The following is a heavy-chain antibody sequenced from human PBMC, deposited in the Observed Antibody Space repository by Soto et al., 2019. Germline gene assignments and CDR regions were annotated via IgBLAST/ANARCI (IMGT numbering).Heavy chain of an antibody. Sequence: QVQLVQSGAEVKKPGASVKVSCKASGYLFTSSDINWVRQATGQGLEWMGWLNPTTGNTGYAQNDTGRVTMTGNTSISKAYMELSSLKSEDTAVYYCARGRIMITFGGAIGIDYWGQGSLVTVSS. J-gene: IGHJ4*02. CDR3: ARGRIMITFGGAIGIDY. CDR1: GYLFTSSD. V-gene: IGHV1-8*01. CDR2: LNPTTGNT. D-gene: IGHD3-16*02.